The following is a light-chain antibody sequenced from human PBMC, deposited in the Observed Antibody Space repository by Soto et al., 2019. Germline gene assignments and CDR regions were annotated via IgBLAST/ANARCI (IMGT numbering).Light chain of an antibody. CDR1: SSNIGSNY. CDR2: RNN. Sequence: QSVLTQPPSASGTPGQRVTISCSGSSSNIGSNYVYWYQQLPGTALKLLIYRNNQRPSGVPDRFSGSKSGTSASLAISRLRSEDEADYYCAAWDDSLSGPVFGGGTKLTVL. J-gene: IGLJ2*01. CDR3: AAWDDSLSGPV. V-gene: IGLV1-47*01.